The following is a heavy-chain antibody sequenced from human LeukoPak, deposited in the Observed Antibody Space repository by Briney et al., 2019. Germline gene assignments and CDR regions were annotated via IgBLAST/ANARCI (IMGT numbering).Heavy chain of an antibody. V-gene: IGHV4-39*01. D-gene: IGHD6-13*01. CDR2: MYYSGST. J-gene: IGHJ4*02. Sequence: SETLSLTCTVSGGSISSSAYHWGWLRQPPGKGLEWIGSMYYSGSTFYTPSLKSRVTISVDTSKNQFSLKLSSVTAADAAVHYCARFPQYRIAADPFDYWGQGTLVTVSS. CDR1: GGSISSSAYH. CDR3: ARFPQYRIAADPFDY.